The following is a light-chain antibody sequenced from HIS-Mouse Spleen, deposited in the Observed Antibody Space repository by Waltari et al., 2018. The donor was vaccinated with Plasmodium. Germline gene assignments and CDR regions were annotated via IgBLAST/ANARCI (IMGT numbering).Light chain of an antibody. CDR1: QSVLYSSNNKNY. CDR3: QQYYSTPPYT. V-gene: IGKV4-1*01. CDR2: WAS. J-gene: IGKJ2*01. Sequence: DIVMTQSPDSLAVSLGERATINCKSSQSVLYSSNNKNYLAWYQQKPVQPPKLLIYWASTRESGVPYRFSGSGSGTDFTLTISSLQAEDVAVYYCQQYYSTPPYTFGQGTKLEIK.